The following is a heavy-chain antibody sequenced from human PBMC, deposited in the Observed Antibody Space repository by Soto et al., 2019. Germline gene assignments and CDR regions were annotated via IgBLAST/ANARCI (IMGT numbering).Heavy chain of an antibody. V-gene: IGHV3-7*01. CDR1: AFTLSSYW. D-gene: IGHD3-22*01. J-gene: IGHJ3*02. CDR3: ARDYEFGFDI. Sequence: EVQLVESGGGLVQPGGSLRLSCEASAFTLSSYWMSWVRQAPGKGLEWVANIKPDGSEKYYVDSVKGRFTISRDNTKNSLYLQMSTLRPEDTAIYYCARDYEFGFDIWGQGTLVPVSS. CDR2: IKPDGSEK.